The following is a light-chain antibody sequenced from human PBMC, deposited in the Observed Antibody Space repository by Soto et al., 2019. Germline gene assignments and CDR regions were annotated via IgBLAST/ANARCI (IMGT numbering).Light chain of an antibody. CDR2: EVS. Sequence: QSVLTQPPSASGSPGQSVTISCTGTSSDVGSYNYVSWYQQHPGKAPKFMIYEVSKRPSGVPDRFSGSKSGNTASLTVSGLQADDEADYYCSSYAGSNNPVIFGGGTKLTVL. J-gene: IGLJ2*01. CDR3: SSYAGSNNPVI. CDR1: SSDVGSYNY. V-gene: IGLV2-8*01.